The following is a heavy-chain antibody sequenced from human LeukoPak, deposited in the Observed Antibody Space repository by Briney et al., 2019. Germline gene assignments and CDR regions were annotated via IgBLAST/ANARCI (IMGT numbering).Heavy chain of an antibody. CDR1: GFTFSSYA. CDR2: ISGSGGST. V-gene: IGHV3-23*01. CDR3: AEAGVIGGDYDFWSGYYDY. D-gene: IGHD3-3*01. J-gene: IGHJ4*02. Sequence: GGSLRLSCAASGFTFSSYAMSWVRQAPGKGLEWVSAISGSGGSTYYADSVKGRFTISRDNSKNTLYLQMNSLRAEDTAVYYCAEAGVIGGDYDFWSGYYDYWGQGTLVTVSS.